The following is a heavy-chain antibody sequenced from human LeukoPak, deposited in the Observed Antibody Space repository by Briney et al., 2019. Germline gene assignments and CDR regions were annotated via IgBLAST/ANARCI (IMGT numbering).Heavy chain of an antibody. CDR1: GFTFGDYA. CDR3: TRENCSGGSCSNWFDP. CDR2: IRGKAYGGTT. Sequence: HTGGSLRLSCTASGFTFGDYAMSWVRQAPGKGLEWVGFIRGKAYGGTTEYAASVKGRFTISRDDSKSIAYLQMNSLKTEDTAVYYCTRENCSGGSCSNWFDPWGQGTLVTVSS. D-gene: IGHD2-15*01. J-gene: IGHJ5*02. V-gene: IGHV3-49*04.